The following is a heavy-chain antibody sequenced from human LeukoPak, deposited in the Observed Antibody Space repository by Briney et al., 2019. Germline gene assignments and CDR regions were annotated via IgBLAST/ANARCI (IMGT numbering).Heavy chain of an antibody. J-gene: IGHJ4*02. Sequence: PGEPLRLSCAASGFTVGSNYLSWVRQAPGKGLEWVSVIYSSGTTYYADSVRGRFTISRDSSKNTLYLQMNSLRTEDTAVYYCLTTSFRTSSTWWYFDYWGQGTLVTVSS. CDR3: LTTSFRTSSTWWYFDY. D-gene: IGHD6-13*01. V-gene: IGHV3-53*01. CDR2: IYSSGTT. CDR1: GFTVGSNY.